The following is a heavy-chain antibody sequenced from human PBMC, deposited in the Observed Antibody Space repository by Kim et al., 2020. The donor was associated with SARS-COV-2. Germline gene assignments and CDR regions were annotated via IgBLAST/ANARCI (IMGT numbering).Heavy chain of an antibody. CDR3: ARPLSGTNCYDY. Sequence: GGSLRLSCAASGFTFSTYWMNWVRQVPGKGLVWLSRINSDGSDTTYADSVKGSFTISRDNAKNTQYLQLNSLRAEDTALYYCARPLSGTNCYDYWGRGTLVTVSS. V-gene: IGHV3-74*01. J-gene: IGHJ4*02. D-gene: IGHD2-8*01. CDR2: INSDGSDT. CDR1: GFTFSTYW.